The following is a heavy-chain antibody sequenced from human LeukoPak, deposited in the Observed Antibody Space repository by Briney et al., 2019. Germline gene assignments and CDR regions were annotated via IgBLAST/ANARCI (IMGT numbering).Heavy chain of an antibody. V-gene: IGHV3-7*03. CDR3: ARDTSGADY. D-gene: IGHD1-1*01. J-gene: IGHJ4*02. CDR2: IQQDGNEK. CDR1: GFTFSTYA. Sequence: PGGSLRLSCAASGFTFSTYAMTWVRQAPGKGLEWVANIQQDGNEKYYVDSVKGRFSISRDNAKNSLYLQMNSLRVEDTAVYYCARDTSGADYWGQGTLVTVSS.